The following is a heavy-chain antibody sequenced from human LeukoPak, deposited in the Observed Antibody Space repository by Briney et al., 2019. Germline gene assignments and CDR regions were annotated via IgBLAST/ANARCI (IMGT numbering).Heavy chain of an antibody. CDR1: VDSPRSSNHY. V-gene: IGHV4-39*01. CDR3: TSLELPPPNRFDY. D-gene: IGHD1-26*01. Sequence: PSETLFLTCCVPVDSPRSSNHYWTRMRQPPGKGLEWIESMYYSVCTYYHPSLNRLLTISVETSKNQFPQTLTSGTATVTPLYYCTSLELPPPNRFDYWGQGTLVTVSS. CDR2: MYYSVCT. J-gene: IGHJ4*02.